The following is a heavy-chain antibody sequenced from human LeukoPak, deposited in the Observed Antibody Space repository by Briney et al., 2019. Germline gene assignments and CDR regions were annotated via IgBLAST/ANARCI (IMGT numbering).Heavy chain of an antibody. CDR1: GGSFSGYY. CDR3: ARATGTYRRYNWFDP. D-gene: IGHD1-1*01. V-gene: IGHV4-34*01. CDR2: INHSGST. Sequence: SETLSLTCAVYGGSFSGYYWSWIRQPPGKGLEWIGEINHSGSTNYNPSLKSRVTISVGMSKNQFSLKLSSVTAADTAVYYCARATGTYRRYNWFDPWGQGTLVTVSS. J-gene: IGHJ5*02.